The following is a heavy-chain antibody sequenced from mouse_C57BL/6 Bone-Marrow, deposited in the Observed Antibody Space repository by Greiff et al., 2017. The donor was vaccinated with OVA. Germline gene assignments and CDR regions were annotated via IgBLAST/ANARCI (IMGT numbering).Heavy chain of an antibody. V-gene: IGHV5-9-1*02. CDR2: ISSGGDYI. CDR1: GFTFSSYA. D-gene: IGHD2-3*01. J-gene: IGHJ3*01. Sequence: EVKLVESGEGLVKPGGSLKLSCAASGFTFSSYAMSWVRQTPEKRLEWVAYISSGGDYIYYADTVKGRFTISRDNARNTLYLQMSSLKSEDTAMDYCTRMGYGYYWFAYWGQGTLVTVSA. CDR3: TRMGYGYYWFAY.